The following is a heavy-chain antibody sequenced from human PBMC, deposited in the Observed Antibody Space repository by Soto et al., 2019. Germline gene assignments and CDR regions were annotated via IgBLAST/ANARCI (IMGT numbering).Heavy chain of an antibody. CDR3: AREEDYGDGLREYYFVY. D-gene: IGHD4-17*01. Sequence: GGSLRLSCAASGFTFSSYAMSWVRQAPGKGLEWVSAISGSGGSTYYADSVKGRFTISRDNSKNTLYLQMNSLRAEDTAVYYCAREEDYGDGLREYYFVYWCQGPLVTVSS. V-gene: IGHV3-23*01. CDR2: ISGSGGST. CDR1: GFTFSSYA. J-gene: IGHJ4*02.